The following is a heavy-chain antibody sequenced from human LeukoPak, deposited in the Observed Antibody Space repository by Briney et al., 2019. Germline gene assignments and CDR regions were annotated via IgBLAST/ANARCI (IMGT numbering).Heavy chain of an antibody. V-gene: IGHV6-1*01. CDR1: GDSVSSNSAA. CDR3: ARDRSGSYYYFDY. D-gene: IGHD1-26*01. CDR2: TYYRSKWYN. Sequence: SQTLSLTCAISGDSVSSNSAAWTWISQSPSRGLEWLGRTYYRSKWYNDYAVSVKSRITINPDTTKNQFSLQLNSVTAEDTAVYYCARDRSGSYYYFDYWGQGTLVTVSS. J-gene: IGHJ4*02.